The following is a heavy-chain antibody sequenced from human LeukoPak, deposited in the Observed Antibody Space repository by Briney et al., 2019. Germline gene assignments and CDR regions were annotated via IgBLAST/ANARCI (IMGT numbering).Heavy chain of an antibody. D-gene: IGHD4-23*01. CDR1: GFTFSSYA. Sequence: QPGRSLRLSCAASGFTFSSYAMHWVRQAPGKGLEWVAVISYDGSNKYYADSVKGRFTISRDNSKNTLYLQMNSLRAEDTAVYYCARAGDYGGNFRDYYYYGMDVWGQGTTVTVSS. CDR3: ARAGDYGGNFRDYYYYGMDV. J-gene: IGHJ6*02. V-gene: IGHV3-30-3*01. CDR2: ISYDGSNK.